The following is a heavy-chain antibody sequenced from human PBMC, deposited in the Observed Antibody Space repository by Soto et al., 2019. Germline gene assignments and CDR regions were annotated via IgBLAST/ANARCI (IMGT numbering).Heavy chain of an antibody. D-gene: IGHD2-21*02. CDR3: ARDLAYCGGDCYPPWFDP. Sequence: QVQLVQSGAEVKKPRSSVKVSCKASGGTFSSYAISWVRQAPGQGLEWMGGIIPIFGTANYAQKFQGRVTITADESTSTAYMELSSLRSEDTAVYYCARDLAYCGGDCYPPWFDPWGQGTLVTVSS. J-gene: IGHJ5*02. V-gene: IGHV1-69*12. CDR1: GGTFSSYA. CDR2: IIPIFGTA.